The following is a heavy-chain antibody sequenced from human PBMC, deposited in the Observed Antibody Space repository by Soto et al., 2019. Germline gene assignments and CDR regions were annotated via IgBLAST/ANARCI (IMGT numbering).Heavy chain of an antibody. Sequence: PSETLSLTCTVSGGSISSGGYYWSWIRQHPGKGLEWIGYIYYSGSTYYNPSLKSRVTISVDTSKNQFSLKLSSVTAADTAVYYCARTTHTGGQASDAFDIWGQGTMVTVSS. D-gene: IGHD1-1*01. CDR1: GGSISSGGYY. J-gene: IGHJ3*02. V-gene: IGHV4-31*03. CDR2: IYYSGST. CDR3: ARTTHTGGQASDAFDI.